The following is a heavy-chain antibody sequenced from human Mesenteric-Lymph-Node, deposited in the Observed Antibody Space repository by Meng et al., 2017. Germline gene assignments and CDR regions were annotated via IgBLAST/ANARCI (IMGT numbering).Heavy chain of an antibody. CDR2: IAPSGSST. V-gene: IGHV3-23*01. D-gene: IGHD3-10*01. Sequence: GESLKISCAASGFTFTNYAVNWVRQAPGKGLEWVPGIAPSGSSTQYEDSVKGRFTVSRDNSKNTLYLQMNSLRAEDTAVYYCAKGPNPPMVRGVIDWFGPWGQGTLVTVSS. CDR1: GFTFTNYA. J-gene: IGHJ5*02. CDR3: AKGPNPPMVRGVIDWFGP.